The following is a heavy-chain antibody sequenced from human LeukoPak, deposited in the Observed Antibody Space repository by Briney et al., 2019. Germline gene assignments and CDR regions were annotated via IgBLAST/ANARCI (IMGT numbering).Heavy chain of an antibody. CDR3: AKGSGILVSPPFDY. D-gene: IGHD2-8*02. V-gene: IGHV1-69*05. CDR2: IIPIFGTA. J-gene: IGHJ4*02. Sequence: ASVKVSCKASGGTFSSYAISWVRQAPGQGLEWMGGIIPIFGTANYAQKFQGRVTITTDESTSTAYMELSSLRSEDTAMYYCAKGSGILVSPPFDYWGQGALVTVSS. CDR1: GGTFSSYA.